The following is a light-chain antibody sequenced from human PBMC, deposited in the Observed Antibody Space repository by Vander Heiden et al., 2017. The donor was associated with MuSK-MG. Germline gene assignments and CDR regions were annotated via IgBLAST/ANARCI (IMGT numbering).Light chain of an antibody. Sequence: DIQMTQSPSTLSASIGDRVTITCRASQSPKSWLAWYQQKPGKAPKLLIYKASSLESGVPSRFSGSGSGTEFTLSISSLQPDDFATYYCQQDDSYPYIFGQGTKLEIK. CDR1: QSPKSW. J-gene: IGKJ2*01. V-gene: IGKV1-5*03. CDR3: QQDDSYPYI. CDR2: KAS.